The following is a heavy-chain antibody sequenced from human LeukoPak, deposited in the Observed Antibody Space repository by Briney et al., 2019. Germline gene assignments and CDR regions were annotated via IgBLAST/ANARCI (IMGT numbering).Heavy chain of an antibody. CDR3: ARPQGYCSSTSCSKFDY. Sequence: PGRSLRLSGAASGFTFSSYAMHWVRQAPGKGLEWVAVISYDGSNKYYADSVKGRFTISRDNSKNTLYLQMNSLRAEDTAVYYCARPQGYCSSTSCSKFDYWGQGTLVTVSS. J-gene: IGHJ4*02. D-gene: IGHD2-2*01. CDR1: GFTFSSYA. CDR2: ISYDGSNK. V-gene: IGHV3-30-3*01.